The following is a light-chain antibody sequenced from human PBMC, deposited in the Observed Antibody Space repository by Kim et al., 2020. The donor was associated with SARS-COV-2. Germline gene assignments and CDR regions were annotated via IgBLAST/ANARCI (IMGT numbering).Light chain of an antibody. V-gene: IGKV1-5*01. Sequence: DIQMTQSPSTLSASIGDRVTITCRASQSISDLLAWYQQKPGKAPKLLNYDASTLESGVPSRFSGSGSGTEFTLTISSLQPDYFATYCGQLYNNYFTFGEGTKVDIK. CDR3: QLYNNYFT. CDR2: DAS. J-gene: IGKJ4*01. CDR1: QSISDL.